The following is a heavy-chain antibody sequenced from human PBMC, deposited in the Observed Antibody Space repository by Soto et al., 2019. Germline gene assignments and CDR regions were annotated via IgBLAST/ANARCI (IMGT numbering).Heavy chain of an antibody. Sequence: GASVKVSCKASGYTFTSYGISWVRQAPGQGLEWMGWISAYNGNTNYAQKLQGRVTMTTGTSTSTAYMELRSLRSDDTAVYYCARDLFYFSSWYYCGMDVWGQGTTVTVS. J-gene: IGHJ6*02. CDR2: ISAYNGNT. D-gene: IGHD6-13*01. CDR3: ARDLFYFSSWYYCGMDV. CDR1: GYTFTSYG. V-gene: IGHV1-18*04.